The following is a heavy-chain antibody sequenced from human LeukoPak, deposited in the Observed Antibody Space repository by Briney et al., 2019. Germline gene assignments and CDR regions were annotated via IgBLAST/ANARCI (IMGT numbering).Heavy chain of an antibody. CDR1: GGTFSSYA. V-gene: IGHV1-69*13. D-gene: IGHD4/OR15-4a*01. Sequence: SVKVSCKASGGTFSSYAISWVRQAPGQGLEWMGGIIPIFGTANYAQKFQGRVTITADESTSTAYMELSSLRSEDTAVYYCASPHGASYYYFDYWGQGTLVTVSS. CDR2: IIPIFGTA. CDR3: ASPHGASYYYFDY. J-gene: IGHJ4*02.